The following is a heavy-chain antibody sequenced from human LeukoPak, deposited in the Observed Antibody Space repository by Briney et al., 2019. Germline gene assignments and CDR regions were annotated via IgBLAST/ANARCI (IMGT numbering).Heavy chain of an antibody. V-gene: IGHV4-34*01. CDR2: INHSGST. D-gene: IGHD3-22*01. CDR3: ARRGVAPYDSSGYYFHAYYFDY. J-gene: IGHJ4*02. CDR1: GGSFSGYY. Sequence: SETLSLTCAVYGGSFSGYYWSWIRQPPGKGLEWIGEINHSGSTNYNPSLKSRVTISVDTSKNQVSLKLSSVTAADTAVYYCARRGVAPYDSSGYYFHAYYFDYWGQGTLVTVSS.